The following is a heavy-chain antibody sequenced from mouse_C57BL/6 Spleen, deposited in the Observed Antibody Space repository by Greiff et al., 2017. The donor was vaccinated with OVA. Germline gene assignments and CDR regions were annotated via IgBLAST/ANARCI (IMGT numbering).Heavy chain of an antibody. V-gene: IGHV1-26*01. CDR2: INPNNGGT. CDR3: ARSGGSSYDNYAMDY. Sequence: VQLQQSGPELVKPGASVKISCKASGYTFTDYYMNWVKQSHGKSLEWIGDINPNNGGTSYNQKFKGKATLTVDKSSSTAYMELRSLTSEDSAVYYCARSGGSSYDNYAMDYWGQGTSVTVSS. CDR1: GYTFTDYY. D-gene: IGHD1-1*01. J-gene: IGHJ4*01.